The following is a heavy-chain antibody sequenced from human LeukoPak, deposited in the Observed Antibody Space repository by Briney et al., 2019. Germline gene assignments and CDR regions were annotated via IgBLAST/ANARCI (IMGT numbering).Heavy chain of an antibody. J-gene: IGHJ5*02. Sequence: SETLSLTCTVSGGSMRSYYWSWFRQPPGKGLEWIGYIYYSGTTKYNPSLKSRVTISVDTSKNQFSLKLNSLTAADTAVYYCARGHTESADDYGNWFHPWGQGTLVTVSS. CDR3: ARGHTESADDYGNWFHP. D-gene: IGHD5-12*01. CDR1: GGSMRSYY. CDR2: IYYSGTT. V-gene: IGHV4-59*01.